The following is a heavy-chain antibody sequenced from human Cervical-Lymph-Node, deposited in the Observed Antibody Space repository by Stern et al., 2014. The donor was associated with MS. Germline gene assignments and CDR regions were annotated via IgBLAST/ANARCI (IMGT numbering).Heavy chain of an antibody. CDR1: GASISSNY. CDR2: IHTSGST. J-gene: IGHJ2*01. Sequence: QVQLQESGPGLVKPSETLSLTCTVSGASISSNYWSWIRQPPGKGLEWIGSIHTSGSTNSNPSLKSRVTLSVDTSKNQISLRLTSVTPADTAVYYCARDRTYVLDRGDIVHDRYSDLWGRGTPVTVSS. D-gene: IGHD3-16*01. CDR3: ARDRTYVLDRGDIVHDRYSDL. V-gene: IGHV4-59*01.